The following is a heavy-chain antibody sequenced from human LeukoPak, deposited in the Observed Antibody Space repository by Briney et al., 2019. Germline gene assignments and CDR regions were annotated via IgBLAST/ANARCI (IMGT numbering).Heavy chain of an antibody. J-gene: IGHJ4*02. D-gene: IGHD6-13*01. V-gene: IGHV4-4*07. CDR2: ICTSGST. CDR1: GGSISSYY. CDR3: ARKYSSSWYFDY. Sequence: SETLSLTCTVSGGSISSYYWSWIRQPAGKGLEWIGRICTSGSTNYNPSLKSRVTMSVDTSKNQFSLKLSSVTAADTAVYYCARKYSSSWYFDYWGQGTLVTVSS.